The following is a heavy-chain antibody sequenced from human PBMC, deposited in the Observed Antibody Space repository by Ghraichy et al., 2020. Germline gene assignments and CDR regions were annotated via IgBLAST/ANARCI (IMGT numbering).Heavy chain of an antibody. V-gene: IGHV3-23*01. CDR1: GFTFSSYG. D-gene: IGHD1-1*01. CDR3: ARVYISYYHGMDV. J-gene: IGHJ6*02. CDR2: ISASGSST. Sequence: GGSLRLSCAASGFTFSSYGMNWVRQAPGKGLEWVSSISASGSSTYYADSVKGRFTISRDNSKNTLYLQINRLRAEDTAVYYCARVYISYYHGMDVWGQGTTVTVSS.